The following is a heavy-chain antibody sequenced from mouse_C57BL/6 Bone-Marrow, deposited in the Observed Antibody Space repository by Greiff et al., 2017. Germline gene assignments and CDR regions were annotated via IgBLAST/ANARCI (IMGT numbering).Heavy chain of an antibody. J-gene: IGHJ1*03. Sequence: VQLQQSGPELVKPGASVKISCKASGYTFTDYYMNWVKQSHGKSLEWIGDINPNNGGTSYNQKFKGKATLTVDKSSSTAYMELRSLTSEDSAVYYCAREGYSNYGYFDVWGTGTTVTVSS. CDR2: INPNNGGT. D-gene: IGHD2-5*01. CDR1: GYTFTDYY. V-gene: IGHV1-26*01. CDR3: AREGYSNYGYFDV.